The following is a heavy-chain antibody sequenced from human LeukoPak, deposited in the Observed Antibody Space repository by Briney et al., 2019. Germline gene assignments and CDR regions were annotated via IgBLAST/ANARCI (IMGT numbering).Heavy chain of an antibody. V-gene: IGHV3-23*01. D-gene: IGHD3-16*02. J-gene: IGHJ4*02. CDR3: AKEPWSPKKGGSYPVDY. CDR1: GFTFSSYA. Sequence: QPGGSLRLSCAASGFTFSSYAMSWVRQAPGKGVEWVSAISGRGGSTYYADSVKGRFTISRDNSKNTLYLQMNSLRAEDTAVYYCAKEPWSPKKGGSYPVDYWGQGTLVTASS. CDR2: ISGRGGST.